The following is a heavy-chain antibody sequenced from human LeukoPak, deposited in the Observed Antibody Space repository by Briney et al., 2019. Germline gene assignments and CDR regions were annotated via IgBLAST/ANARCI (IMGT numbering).Heavy chain of an antibody. D-gene: IGHD6-13*01. V-gene: IGHV1-2*02. CDR1: GYTFIGYC. CDR3: ARASSSWYSSYNWFDP. CDR2: INPNSGGT. J-gene: IGHJ5*02. Sequence: GASVRVSCKASGYTFIGYCMHWVRQTPGHRLECGGYINPNSGGTNYAQKFQGRVTMTRDTSISTAYMELSRLRSDDTAVYYCARASSSWYSSYNWFDPWGQGTLVTVSS.